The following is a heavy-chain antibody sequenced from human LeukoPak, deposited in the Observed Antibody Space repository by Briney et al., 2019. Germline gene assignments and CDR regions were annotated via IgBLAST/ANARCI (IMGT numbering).Heavy chain of an antibody. D-gene: IGHD2-21*02. CDR3: ARAILLAYCGGDCYSNWFDP. CDR2: INHSGST. V-gene: IGHV4-34*01. CDR1: GGSFSGYY. Sequence: PSETLSLTCAVYGGSFSGYYWSWIRQPPGKGLEWIGEINHSGSTNYNPSLKSRVTISVDTSKNQFSLKLSSVTAADTAVYYCARAILLAYCGGDCYSNWFDPWGQGTLVTVSS. J-gene: IGHJ5*02.